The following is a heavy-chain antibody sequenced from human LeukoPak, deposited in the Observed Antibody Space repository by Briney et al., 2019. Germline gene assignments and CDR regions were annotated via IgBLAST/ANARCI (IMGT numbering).Heavy chain of an antibody. V-gene: IGHV4-34*01. CDR2: INHSGST. CDR3: ASSGYSSGWIYYFDY. D-gene: IGHD6-19*01. Sequence: SETLSLTCAVYGGSFSGYYWSWLRQPPGKGLEWIGEINHSGSTNYNPSLKSRVTISVDTSKNQFSLKLSSVTAADTAVYYCASSGYSSGWIYYFDYWGQGTLVTVSS. J-gene: IGHJ4*02. CDR1: GGSFSGYY.